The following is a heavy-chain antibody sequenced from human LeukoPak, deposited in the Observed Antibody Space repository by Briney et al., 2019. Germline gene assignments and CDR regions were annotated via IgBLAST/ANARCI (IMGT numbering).Heavy chain of an antibody. V-gene: IGHV3-53*01. CDR2: IYRDGST. D-gene: IGHD3-22*01. Sequence: GGSLRLSCAASGIIVSSNYMSWVRQAPGKGLEWVSIIYRDGSTFYADSMKGRFTISRDNSKNSLYLQMNSLRAEDTAVYYCARERGYYDSSGSQQDAFDIWGQGTMVTVSS. CDR3: ARERGYYDSSGSQQDAFDI. CDR1: GIIVSSNY. J-gene: IGHJ3*02.